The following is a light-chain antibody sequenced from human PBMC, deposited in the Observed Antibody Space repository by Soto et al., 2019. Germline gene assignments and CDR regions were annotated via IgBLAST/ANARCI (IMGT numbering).Light chain of an antibody. Sequence: QSVLTQPASVSGSPGQSISISCSGTSSDVGAYNYVSWYQQHPGKAPKLMIYDVSNRPSGVSNRFSGSKSGNAASLIISGLQAEDEADYYCSSHTTSSTQVFGNGTKVTVL. CDR3: SSHTTSSTQV. CDR1: SSDVGAYNY. V-gene: IGLV2-14*03. J-gene: IGLJ1*01. CDR2: DVS.